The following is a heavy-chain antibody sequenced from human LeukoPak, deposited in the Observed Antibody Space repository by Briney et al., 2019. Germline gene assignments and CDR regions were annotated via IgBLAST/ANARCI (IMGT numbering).Heavy chain of an antibody. D-gene: IGHD3-3*01. V-gene: IGHV3-11*03. J-gene: IGHJ4*02. CDR1: GFPFSDYY. CDR2: ISSSASDT. CDR3: AQGHTILAL. Sequence: AGGSLRLSCAASGFPFSDYYMSWIRQAPGKGLEWVSYISSSASDTNYADSVKGRFTISRDNAKNSLYLQMNSLRAEDTAVYYCAQGHTILALGGQGTLVTVSS.